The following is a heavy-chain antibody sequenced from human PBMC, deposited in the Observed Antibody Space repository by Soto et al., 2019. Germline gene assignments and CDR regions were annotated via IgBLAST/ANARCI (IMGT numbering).Heavy chain of an antibody. V-gene: IGHV4-59*08. J-gene: IGHJ4*02. Sequence: SETLSLTCTVSGVSISSYYWSWIRQPPGKGLEWIGYIYYSGSTNYNPSLKSRVTISVDTSKNQFSLKLSSVTAADTAVYYCARHRTYYGSGSYVSGFDYWGQGTLVTVSS. CDR2: IYYSGST. CDR3: ARHRTYYGSGSYVSGFDY. D-gene: IGHD3-10*01. CDR1: GVSISSYY.